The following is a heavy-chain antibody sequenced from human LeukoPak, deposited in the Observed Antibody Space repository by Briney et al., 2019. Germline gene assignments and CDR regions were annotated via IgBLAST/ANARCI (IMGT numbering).Heavy chain of an antibody. Sequence: SQTLSLTCAISGDSVSSNSAAWNWIRQSPWRGLEWLGRTYYRSKWYNNYAVSVKSRTTINPDTSKNQFSLQLNSVTPEDTAVYYCARGADYGDYYFDYWGQGTLVTVSS. J-gene: IGHJ4*02. CDR2: TYYRSKWYN. D-gene: IGHD4-17*01. CDR1: GDSVSSNSAA. V-gene: IGHV6-1*01. CDR3: ARGADYGDYYFDY.